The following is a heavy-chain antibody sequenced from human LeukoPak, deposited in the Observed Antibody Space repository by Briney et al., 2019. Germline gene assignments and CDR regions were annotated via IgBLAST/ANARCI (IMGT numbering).Heavy chain of an antibody. D-gene: IGHD6-19*01. Sequence: PSETLSLTCTVSGCSISSGGYYWSWIRQHPGKGLEWIGYIYYSGSTYYNPSLKSRVTISLDTSKNQFSLKLSSVTAADTAVYYCARDRVAGTGYFDFWGQGTLVTVSS. V-gene: IGHV4-31*03. CDR2: IYYSGST. J-gene: IGHJ4*02. CDR1: GCSISSGGYY. CDR3: ARDRVAGTGYFDF.